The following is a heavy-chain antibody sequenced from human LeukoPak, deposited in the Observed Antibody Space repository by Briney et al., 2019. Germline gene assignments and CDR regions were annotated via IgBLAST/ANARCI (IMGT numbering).Heavy chain of an antibody. CDR3: AREKGIAAGTTTTISPLDY. Sequence: SETLSLTCTVSGYSISSGYYWGWIRQPPGKGLEWIGRIYTSGSTNYNPSLKSRVTMSVDTSKNQFSLKLSSVTAADTAVYYCAREKGIAAGTTTTISPLDYWGQGTLVTVSS. D-gene: IGHD6-13*01. CDR2: IYTSGST. CDR1: GYSISSGYY. J-gene: IGHJ4*02. V-gene: IGHV4-38-2*02.